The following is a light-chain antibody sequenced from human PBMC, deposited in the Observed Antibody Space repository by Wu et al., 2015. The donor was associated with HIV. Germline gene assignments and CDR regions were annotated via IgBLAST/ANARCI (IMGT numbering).Light chain of an antibody. Sequence: EILLTQSPGTLSLSPGERATLSCRASQRLSSRYLAWYQQKPGQAPRLLIYGASSRATGIPDRFSGSASGRDFTLTINRLETEDFAVYYCQQYVNSPYTFGQGTKLEIK. V-gene: IGKV3-20*01. J-gene: IGKJ2*01. CDR1: QRLSSRY. CDR3: QQYVNSPYT. CDR2: GAS.